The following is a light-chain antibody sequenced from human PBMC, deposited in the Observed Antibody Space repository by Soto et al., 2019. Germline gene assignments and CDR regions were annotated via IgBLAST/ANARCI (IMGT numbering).Light chain of an antibody. J-gene: IGLJ1*01. CDR1: SSNIGAGFA. CDR2: GNT. V-gene: IGLV1-40*01. Sequence: QLVLTQPPSVSGAPGQRVTISCTGSSSNIGAGFAVHWYQQLPGGAPRLLIYGNTKRPSGVPARFSGSQSGTSASLAITGLLAEDEADYYCQSYDSSLSAPYVFGTGTKLTVL. CDR3: QSYDSSLSAPYV.